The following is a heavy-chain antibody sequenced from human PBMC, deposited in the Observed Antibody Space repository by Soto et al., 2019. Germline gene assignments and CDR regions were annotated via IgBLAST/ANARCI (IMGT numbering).Heavy chain of an antibody. CDR3: ASSYGSGYRAFDY. CDR1: GDTFSFYS. CDR2: INPILSMS. J-gene: IGHJ4*02. D-gene: IGHD3-10*01. Sequence: QVQLVQSGAEVKKPGSSVRVSCKASGDTFSFYSINWVRQAPGLGLEWMGRINPILSMSNYAQRFQGRVTXTXDXHTITAYMELSSPRSEDTAMYYCASSYGSGYRAFDYWGQGALVTVSS. V-gene: IGHV1-69*02.